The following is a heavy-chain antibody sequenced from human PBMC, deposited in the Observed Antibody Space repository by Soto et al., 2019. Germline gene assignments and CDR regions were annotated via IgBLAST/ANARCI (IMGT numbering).Heavy chain of an antibody. CDR2: IIPIFGTA. V-gene: IGHV1-69*06. Sequence: QVQLVQSGAEVKKPGSSVKVSCKASGGTFSSYAISWVRQAPGQGLEWMGGIIPIFGTANYAQKFQGRVMITADKSTSTAYMELSSLRSEDTAVYYCARDRGYYYDSSGYYRGYAFDIWGQGTMVTVSS. CDR3: ARDRGYYYDSSGYYRGYAFDI. D-gene: IGHD3-22*01. CDR1: GGTFSSYA. J-gene: IGHJ3*02.